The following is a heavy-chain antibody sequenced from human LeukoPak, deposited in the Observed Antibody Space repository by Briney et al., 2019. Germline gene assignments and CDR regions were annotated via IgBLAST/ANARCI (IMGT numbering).Heavy chain of an antibody. CDR2: IYDSGIT. CDR3: AGRGHRYSRD. CDR1: GDSVSSGH. J-gene: IGHJ1*01. D-gene: IGHD2-15*01. Sequence: SETLSLTCSVSGDSVSSGHWSWIRQPPGKGLEWIGYIYDSGITDYNSSLKSRLTISVDTSNNQFSLNLRSVTAADTAVYYCAGRGHRYSRDWGQGILVTVSS. V-gene: IGHV4-4*09.